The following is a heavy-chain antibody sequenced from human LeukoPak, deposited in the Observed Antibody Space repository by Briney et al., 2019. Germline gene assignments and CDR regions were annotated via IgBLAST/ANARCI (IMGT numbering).Heavy chain of an antibody. Sequence: GGSLRLSCAASGVTFSSYEMNWVRQAPGKGLEWVSYISSSGSTIYYADSVKGRFTISRDNAKNSLYLQMNSLRAEDTAVYYCAELGITMIGGVWGKGTTVTISS. CDR2: ISSSGSTI. D-gene: IGHD3-10*02. J-gene: IGHJ6*04. CDR1: GVTFSSYE. V-gene: IGHV3-48*03. CDR3: AELGITMIGGV.